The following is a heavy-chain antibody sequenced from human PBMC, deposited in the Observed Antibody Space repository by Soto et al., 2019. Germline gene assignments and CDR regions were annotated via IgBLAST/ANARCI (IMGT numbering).Heavy chain of an antibody. CDR3: ARAPGGYDLDY. CDR1: GFTFSSDG. J-gene: IGHJ4*02. D-gene: IGHD5-12*01. Sequence: QVQLVESGGGVVQPGRSLRLSCAASGFTFSSDGMHWVRQAPGKGLEWVAVIWYDGSNKYYADSVKGRFTISRDNSKNTLYLQMNRLRAEDTAVYYCARAPGGYDLDYWGQGTLVTVSS. V-gene: IGHV3-33*01. CDR2: IWYDGSNK.